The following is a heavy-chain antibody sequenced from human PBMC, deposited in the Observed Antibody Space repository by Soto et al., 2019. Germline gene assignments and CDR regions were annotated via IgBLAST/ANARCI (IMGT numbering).Heavy chain of an antibody. V-gene: IGHV1-69*01. J-gene: IGHJ4*02. Sequence: QVKMVQSGAEVKKPGYSVKVSCKASGGTFSSYAISWVRHAPGQGLEWMGGIIPIFGTANYAQKFQGRVTITEDESTITAYMELSSLRSEDTAVYYCARDSSKYYYYSSCRTFDYWGQGTLLSVSS. CDR1: GGTFSSYA. D-gene: IGHD3-22*01. CDR2: IIPIFGTA. CDR3: ARDSSKYYYYSSCRTFDY.